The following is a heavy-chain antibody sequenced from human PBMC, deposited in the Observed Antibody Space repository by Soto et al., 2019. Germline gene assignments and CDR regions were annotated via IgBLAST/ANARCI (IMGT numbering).Heavy chain of an antibody. J-gene: IGHJ4*02. Sequence: TSETLSRTCTVSGGSISCSYWSWIRQTPGKVLEWVGYIHYSGGTNYNPSLKSRVTMSVDSAKNQFSLQLSSVTAADTAVYFCTKYRRTDAEGYSFDYWGQGALVTVSS. CDR3: TKYRRTDAEGYSFDY. D-gene: IGHD2-15*01. V-gene: IGHV4-59*01. CDR1: GGSISCSY. CDR2: IHYSGGT.